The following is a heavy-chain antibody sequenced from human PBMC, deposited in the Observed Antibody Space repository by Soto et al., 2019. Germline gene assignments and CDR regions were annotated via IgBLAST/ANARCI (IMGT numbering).Heavy chain of an antibody. V-gene: IGHV4-34*01. J-gene: IGHJ4*02. CDR2: INHSGSS. CDR1: GGSFSGYY. D-gene: IGHD2-15*01. Sequence: XETLALTCAVYGGSFSGYYWSWIRQSPGKGLEWIGEINHSGSSISNPSLKSRVTISVDTSKNQFSLKLRSVTAADTAAYYCARGISLIVEVHRDAPDKYYFDSWSQGTLVTVSS. CDR3: ARGISLIVEVHRDAPDKYYFDS.